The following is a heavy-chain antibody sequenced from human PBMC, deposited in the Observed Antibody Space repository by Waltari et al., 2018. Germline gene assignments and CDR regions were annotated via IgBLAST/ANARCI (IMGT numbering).Heavy chain of an antibody. CDR3: AGPQPGSYFRRWGAFDI. V-gene: IGHV4-59*01. D-gene: IGHD1-26*01. CDR2: IYYSGST. CDR1: GGSISSYY. J-gene: IGHJ3*02. Sequence: QVQLQESGPGLVKPSETLSLTCTVPGGSISSYYWSWIRQPPGKGLEWIGYIYYSGSTNYNPSLKSRVTISVDTSKNQFSLKLSSVTAADTAVYYCAGPQPGSYFRRWGAFDIWGQGTMVTVSS.